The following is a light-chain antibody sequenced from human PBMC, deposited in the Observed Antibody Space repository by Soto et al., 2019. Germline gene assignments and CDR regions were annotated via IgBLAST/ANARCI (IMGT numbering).Light chain of an antibody. CDR1: QSFSSY. CDR2: DAS. Sequence: EIVLTQYPATQSLSPGERATLSCRASQSFSSYLAWYQQRPGQAPRLLIYDASVRATGIPPRFSGSGSGTDFTLTISSLEPEDFAVYYCQQRGNWPITFGQGTRLEIK. CDR3: QQRGNWPIT. V-gene: IGKV3-11*01. J-gene: IGKJ5*01.